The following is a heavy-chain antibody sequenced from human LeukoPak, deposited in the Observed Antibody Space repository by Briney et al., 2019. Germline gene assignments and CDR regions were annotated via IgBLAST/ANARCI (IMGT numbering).Heavy chain of an antibody. Sequence: GASVKVSCKASGYTFTSYYMHWVRQAPGQGLEWMGIINPSGGSTSFAQKFQGRVTMTRDTSTSTVYMELSSLRSEDTAVYYCARAIYQTGFDYWGQGTLITVSS. CDR3: ARAIYQTGFDY. CDR1: GYTFTSYY. V-gene: IGHV1-46*01. CDR2: INPSGGST. J-gene: IGHJ4*02. D-gene: IGHD2-2*01.